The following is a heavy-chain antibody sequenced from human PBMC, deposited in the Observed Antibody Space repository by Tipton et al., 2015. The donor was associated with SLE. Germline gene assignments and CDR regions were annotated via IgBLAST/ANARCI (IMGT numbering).Heavy chain of an antibody. J-gene: IGHJ4*02. D-gene: IGHD7-27*01. CDR2: IYSSGFS. V-gene: IGHV4-39*07. CDR1: GDSIRSGSDD. CDR3: GRDAAGETGGIDY. Sequence: TLSLTCTVSGDSIRSGSDDWAWIRQPPGKGLEWIGSIYSSGFSHFNPSLKSRLSISVDTSKNQASLKLTSMTAADTAVYYCGRDAAGETGGIDYWGQGTLVTVSS.